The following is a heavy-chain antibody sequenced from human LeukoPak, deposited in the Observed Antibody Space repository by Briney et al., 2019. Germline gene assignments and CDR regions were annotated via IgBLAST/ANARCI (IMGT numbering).Heavy chain of an antibody. D-gene: IGHD6-13*01. CDR3: ARDWKQQLPRKAFDI. Sequence: ASVKVSCKASGYTFTSYVMNWVRQAPGQGLEWMGWINTNTGNPTYAQGFTGRFVFSLDTSVSTAYLQISSLKAEDTAVYYCARDWKQQLPRKAFDIWGQGTMVTVSS. V-gene: IGHV7-4-1*02. CDR1: GYTFTSYV. J-gene: IGHJ3*02. CDR2: INTNTGNP.